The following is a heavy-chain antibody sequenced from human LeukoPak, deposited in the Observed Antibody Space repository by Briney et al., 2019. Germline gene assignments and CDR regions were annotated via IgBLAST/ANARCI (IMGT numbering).Heavy chain of an antibody. CDR3: AKGLGGDLTQMLFDI. CDR2: INSDGSST. D-gene: IGHD4-17*01. Sequence: PGGSLRLSCAASGFTFSFYWMHWVRQAPGKGLVWVSRINSDGSSTNYADSVKGRFTISRDNAKNSLSLQMNSLRAEDTAVYYCAKGLGGDLTQMLFDIWGQGTMVTVSS. J-gene: IGHJ3*02. CDR1: GFTFSFYW. V-gene: IGHV3-74*01.